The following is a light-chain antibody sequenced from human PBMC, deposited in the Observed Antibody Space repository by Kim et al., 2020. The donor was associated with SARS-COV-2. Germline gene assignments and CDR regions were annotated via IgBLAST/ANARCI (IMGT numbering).Light chain of an antibody. J-gene: IGKJ5*01. CDR2: GAS. CDR3: QQYGSSLIT. V-gene: IGKV3-20*01. Sequence: APGERATLSCRASQSVSSSYLAWYKQKPGQAPRLLIYGASNRATGIPDRFSGSGSGTDFTLTISRLEPEDFAVYYCQQYGSSLITFGEGTRLEIK. CDR1: QSVSSSY.